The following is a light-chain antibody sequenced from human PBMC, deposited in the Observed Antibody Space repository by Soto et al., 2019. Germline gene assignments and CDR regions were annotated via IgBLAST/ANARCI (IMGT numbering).Light chain of an antibody. Sequence: DIQMTQSPSTLSASVGDRVTITCRASQGISNFLAWYQQKPGKVPTLLVYGSSTLQSGVPSRFSGSGSGTDFSLTISSLRPEDIATYYCQHYNSSPWTFGQGTTVDVK. CDR3: QHYNSSPWT. J-gene: IGKJ1*01. CDR2: GSS. V-gene: IGKV1-27*01. CDR1: QGISNF.